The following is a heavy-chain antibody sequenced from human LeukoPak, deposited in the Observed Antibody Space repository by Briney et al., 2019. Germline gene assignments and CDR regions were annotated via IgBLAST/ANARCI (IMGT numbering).Heavy chain of an antibody. CDR1: GHTFTSNY. CDR2: IYPRDGST. Sequence: ASVKVSCKASGHTFTSNYIHWVRQAPGQGLEWMGMIYPRDGSTSYAQKFQGRVTVTRDTSTSTVHMELSGLRSEDTAVYYCARALVGATGGPGDYWGQGTLVTVSS. D-gene: IGHD1-26*01. V-gene: IGHV1-46*01. CDR3: ARALVGATGGPGDY. J-gene: IGHJ4*02.